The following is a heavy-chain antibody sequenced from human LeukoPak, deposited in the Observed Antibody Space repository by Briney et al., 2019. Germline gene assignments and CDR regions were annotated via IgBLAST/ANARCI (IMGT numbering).Heavy chain of an antibody. CDR2: ISSSGSII. CDR1: GGTFNNYL. V-gene: IGHV3-48*04. J-gene: IGHJ4*02. D-gene: IGHD2-21*02. Sequence: GGSLRLSCAASGGTFNNYLMNWVRQAPGKGLEWVSYISSSGSIIYYADSVKGRFTISRDNAKNSLHLQMNSLRVEDTAVYYCAKAGGVVTATFDYWGQGTLVTVSS. CDR3: AKAGGVVTATFDY.